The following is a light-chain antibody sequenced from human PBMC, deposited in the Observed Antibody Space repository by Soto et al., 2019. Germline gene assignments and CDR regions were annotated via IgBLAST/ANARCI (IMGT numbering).Light chain of an antibody. CDR1: SSDVGGHNL. CDR3: CSYAGGTIVDV. CDR2: EAY. J-gene: IGLJ1*01. V-gene: IGLV2-23*01. Sequence: QSALTQPASVSGSPGQSITISCTGTSSDVGGHNLLSWYQQHPGKASKAIIYEAYRRPSGVSPRFSGSKSGNTASLTISGLQAEDEADYYCCSYAGGTIVDVFGTGTKLTVL.